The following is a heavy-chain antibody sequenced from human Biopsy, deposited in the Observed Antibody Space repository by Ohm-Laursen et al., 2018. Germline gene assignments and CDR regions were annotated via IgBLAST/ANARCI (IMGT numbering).Heavy chain of an antibody. CDR2: ISYTGST. CDR1: GGFISSSSYY. CDR3: ARHAPSYSGSYWRYFDL. Sequence: SETLSLTCTVSGGFISSSSYYWGWIRQPPGKGLEWIGSISYTGSTHDNPSLTSRVTISVDTSMNHLSLRLTSVTAADTAVYYCARHAPSYSGSYWRYFDLWGRGTLATVSS. J-gene: IGHJ2*01. D-gene: IGHD1-26*01. V-gene: IGHV4-39*01.